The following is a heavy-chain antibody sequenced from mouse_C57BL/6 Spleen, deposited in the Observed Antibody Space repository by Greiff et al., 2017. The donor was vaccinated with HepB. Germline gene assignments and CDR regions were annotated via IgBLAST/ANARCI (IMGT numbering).Heavy chain of an antibody. J-gene: IGHJ3*01. D-gene: IGHD2-3*01. CDR2: IDPSDSYT. CDR1: GYTFTSYW. Sequence: VQLQQPGAELVKPGASVKLSCKASGYTFTSYWMQWVKQRPGQGLEWIGEIDPSDSYTNYNQKFKGKATLTVDTSSSTAYMQLSSLTSEDSAVYYCALYDGYLFAYWGQGTLVTVSA. V-gene: IGHV1-50*01. CDR3: ALYDGYLFAY.